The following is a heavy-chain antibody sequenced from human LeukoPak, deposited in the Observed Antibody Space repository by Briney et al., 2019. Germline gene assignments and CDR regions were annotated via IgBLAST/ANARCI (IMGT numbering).Heavy chain of an antibody. J-gene: IGHJ4*02. CDR1: GYTFTSYY. CDR3: ARESSPEYSGSYYIDY. D-gene: IGHD1-26*01. Sequence: SCKASGYTFTSYYMHWVSQAPGKGLEYVSAISSNGGSTYYANSVKGRFTISRDNSKNTLYLQMGSLRAEDMAVYYCARESSPEYSGSYYIDYWGQGTLVTVSS. CDR2: ISSNGGST. V-gene: IGHV3-64*01.